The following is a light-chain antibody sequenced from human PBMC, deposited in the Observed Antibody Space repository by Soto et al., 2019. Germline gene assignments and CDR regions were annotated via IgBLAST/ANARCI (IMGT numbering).Light chain of an antibody. Sequence: DVVMTQSPLSLPVTLGQPASISCRSRQSLVYSDGNTHLNWFQQRPGQSPRRLIYKVSNRDSGVPARFSGSALGTAFTLKISRVEAGDVVVHYCRQGTHWPRVMYTFAQGTQLAI. V-gene: IGKV2-30*01. CDR1: QSLVYSDGNTH. J-gene: IGKJ2*01. CDR2: KVS. CDR3: RQGTHWPRVMYT.